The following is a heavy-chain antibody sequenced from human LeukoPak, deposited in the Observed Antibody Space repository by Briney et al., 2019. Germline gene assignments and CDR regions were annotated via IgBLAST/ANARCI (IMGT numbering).Heavy chain of an antibody. CDR2: ISWNSGSI. J-gene: IGHJ4*02. CDR1: GFTFDDYA. CDR3: ATTEAY. Sequence: GRSLRLSCAASGFTFDDYAMHWVRQAPGKGLEWVSGISWNSGSIGYADSVKGRLTISRDNAKNSLYLQMNSLRAEDTALYYCATTEAYWGQGTLVTVSS. V-gene: IGHV3-9*01.